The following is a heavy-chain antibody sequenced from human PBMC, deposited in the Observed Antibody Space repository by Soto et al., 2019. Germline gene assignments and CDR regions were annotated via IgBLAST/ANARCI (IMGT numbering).Heavy chain of an antibody. Sequence: QVQLVESGGGVVQPGRSLRLSCAASGFTFSSYGMHWVRQAPGKGLEWVAVISYDGSNKYYADSVKGRFTISRDNSKNTLYMQMNSLNAEDTAVYYCAKDKGDDIAARRRYYYYGMDVWGQGTTVTVSS. CDR2: ISYDGSNK. V-gene: IGHV3-30*18. CDR3: AKDKGDDIAARRRYYYYGMDV. CDR1: GFTFSSYG. D-gene: IGHD6-6*01. J-gene: IGHJ6*02.